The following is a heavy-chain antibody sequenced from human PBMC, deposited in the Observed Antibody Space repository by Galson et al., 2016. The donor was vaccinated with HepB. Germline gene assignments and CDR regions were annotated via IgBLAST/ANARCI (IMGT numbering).Heavy chain of an antibody. CDR3: ARGTLGTTATMSFDY. V-gene: IGHV4-4*02. J-gene: IGHJ4*02. CDR2: IYQTGTA. D-gene: IGHD1-26*01. Sequence: SETLSLTCAVSGATISNDYWWSWVRQSPEKGFEWLGDIYQTGTANYNPSFARRATISVDTSKNEISLRLDSVTAADTAVYYCARGTLGTTATMSFDYWGQGTPVSVSS. CDR1: GATISNDYW.